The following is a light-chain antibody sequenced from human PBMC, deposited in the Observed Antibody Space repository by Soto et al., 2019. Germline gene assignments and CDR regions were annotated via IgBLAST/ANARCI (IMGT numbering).Light chain of an antibody. CDR2: GAS. CDR1: QNITSD. CDR3: QQYNNWPPGT. V-gene: IGKV3-15*01. Sequence: EIVLTQSPDTLSVSPGERAAISWPASQNITSDLAWYQQKPGLAPRLLIYGASTRATGIPARFSGSGFGTEFTLSISSLQSEDFAVYYCQQYNNWPPGTFGQGTKVDIK. J-gene: IGKJ1*01.